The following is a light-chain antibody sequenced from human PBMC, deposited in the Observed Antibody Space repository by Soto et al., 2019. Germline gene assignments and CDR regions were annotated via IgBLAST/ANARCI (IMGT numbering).Light chain of an antibody. J-gene: IGKJ1*01. CDR3: QQYSGSPET. Sequence: EIVMTQSPATLSVSPGERTTLSCRASQSVGNNLAWYQQKTGQAPRLLIYGASTRATGIPDRFSGSGSGTDFTLSVSGLEPEDFAVYYCQQYSGSPETFGQGTKVDIK. CDR1: QSVGNN. CDR2: GAS. V-gene: IGKV3-15*01.